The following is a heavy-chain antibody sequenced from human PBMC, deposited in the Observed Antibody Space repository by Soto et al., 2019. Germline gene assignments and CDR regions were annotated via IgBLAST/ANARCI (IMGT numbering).Heavy chain of an antibody. CDR1: GYSFTSYW. V-gene: IGHV5-51*01. J-gene: IGHJ6*02. CDR2: IYPGDSDT. Sequence: PGESLKISCKGSGYSFTSYWIGWVRQMPGKGLEWMGIIYPGDSDTRYSPSFQGQDTNSADKSISTAYLQWSSLKASDTAIYYCARLVWGSSHYYYYGMDVWGQGTTVTAP. D-gene: IGHD3-16*01. CDR3: ARLVWGSSHYYYYGMDV.